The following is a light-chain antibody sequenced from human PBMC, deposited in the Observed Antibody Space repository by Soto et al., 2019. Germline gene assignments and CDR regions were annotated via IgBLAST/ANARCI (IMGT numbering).Light chain of an antibody. CDR2: AAS. Sequence: DIQMTQSPSSLSASVGDRVTIPCRASQSVNKYLNWYQQKPGKAPRLLIYAASTLHSGVPSRFSGSGSGTDFTRTISTLQPEDFATYYCQQSYSTPGTFGQGTKVEVK. V-gene: IGKV1-39*01. J-gene: IGKJ1*01. CDR1: QSVNKY. CDR3: QQSYSTPGT.